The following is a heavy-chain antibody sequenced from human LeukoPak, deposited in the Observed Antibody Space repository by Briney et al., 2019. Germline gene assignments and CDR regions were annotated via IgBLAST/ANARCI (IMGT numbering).Heavy chain of an antibody. D-gene: IGHD2-2*01. CDR2: ISSSSNTI. J-gene: IGHJ4*02. V-gene: IGHV3-48*01. Sequence: GGSLRLSCAASGFTFSFYSMNWVRQAPGKGLEGVSYISSSSNTIYYADSVKGRFTVSRDNAKNSLYLQMNSLSAEDTAVYYCAPGYCTSSSCSHYFDYWGQGTLVTVSS. CDR1: GFTFSFYS. CDR3: APGYCTSSSCSHYFDY.